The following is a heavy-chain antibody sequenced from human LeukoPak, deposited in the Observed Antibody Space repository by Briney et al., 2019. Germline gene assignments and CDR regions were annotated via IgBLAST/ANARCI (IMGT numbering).Heavy chain of an antibody. CDR1: GFTFSSYA. V-gene: IGHV3-30*04. D-gene: IGHD4-23*01. Sequence: GGSLRLSCAASGFTFSSYAMHWVRQAPGKGLEGVAVISYDGSNKYYADSVKGRFTISRDNSKNTLYLQMNSLRAEDTAVYYCARNSLQGGDYDYWGQGTLVTVSS. J-gene: IGHJ4*02. CDR2: ISYDGSNK. CDR3: ARNSLQGGDYDY.